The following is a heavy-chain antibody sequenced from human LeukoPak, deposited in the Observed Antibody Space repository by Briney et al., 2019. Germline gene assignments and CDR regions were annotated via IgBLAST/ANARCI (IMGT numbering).Heavy chain of an antibody. CDR1: GFTFSSYA. CDR2: ISYDGSNK. CDR3: ARDLLRYFDWLLSDSIDY. D-gene: IGHD3-9*01. J-gene: IGHJ4*02. Sequence: GGSLRLPCAASGFTFSSYAMHWVRQAPGKGLEWVAVISYDGSNKYYADSVKGRFTISRDNSKNTLYLQMNSLRAEDTAVYYCARDLLRYFDWLLSDSIDYWGQGTLVTVSS. V-gene: IGHV3-30-3*01.